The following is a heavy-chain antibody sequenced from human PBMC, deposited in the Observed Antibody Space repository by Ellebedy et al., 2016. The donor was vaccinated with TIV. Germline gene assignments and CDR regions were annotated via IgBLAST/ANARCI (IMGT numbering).Heavy chain of an antibody. CDR1: GFPVSSNY. J-gene: IGHJ3*02. CDR2: IYSGGST. D-gene: IGHD1-1*01. V-gene: IGHV3-66*01. Sequence: GESLKISCAASGFPVSSNYMNWVRQAPGQGLEWVSIIYSGGSTYYADSVKGRFTISRDNSKNTLYLKMNSLRAEDTAVYYCARDRGTFRAFYIWGQGTMGTVSS. CDR3: ARDRGTFRAFYI.